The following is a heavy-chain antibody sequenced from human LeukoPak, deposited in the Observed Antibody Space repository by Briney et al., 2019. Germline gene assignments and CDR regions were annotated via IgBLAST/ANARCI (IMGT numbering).Heavy chain of an antibody. CDR1: GGTFTSYD. J-gene: IGHJ4*02. V-gene: IGHV1-8*01. D-gene: IGHD3-22*01. CDR2: MNANRGTT. Sequence: ASVKVSCKASGGTFTSYDINWVRQAAGQGLEWMGWMNANRGTTDYAQKFQGRVTMTRNTSISTAYMELSSLISEDTAVYYCTRGRSYYDSSGRQDYWGQGTLVTVSS. CDR3: TRGRSYYDSSGRQDY.